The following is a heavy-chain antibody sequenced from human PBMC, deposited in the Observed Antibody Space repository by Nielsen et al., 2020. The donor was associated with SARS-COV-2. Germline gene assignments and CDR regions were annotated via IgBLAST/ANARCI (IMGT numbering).Heavy chain of an antibody. CDR3: ARFLGYCSGGSCYGMDV. CDR1: GGTFSSYA. J-gene: IGHJ6*02. D-gene: IGHD2-15*01. Sequence: SVKVSCKASGGTFSSYAIRWVRQAPGQGLEWMGGIIPIFGTANYAQKFQGRVTITADESTSTAYMELSSLRSEDTAVYYCARFLGYCSGGSCYGMDVWGQGTTVTVSS. V-gene: IGHV1-69*13. CDR2: IIPIFGTA.